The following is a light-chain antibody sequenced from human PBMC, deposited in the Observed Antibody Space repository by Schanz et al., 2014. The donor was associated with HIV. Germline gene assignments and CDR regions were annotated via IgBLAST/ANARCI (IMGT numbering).Light chain of an antibody. J-gene: IGKJ2*01. CDR2: GTS. CDR3: EQYGSSPPNT. Sequence: EIVLTQSPGTLSLFPGERAALSCRASQTITSNFLAWYQQRPGQAPRLVIFGTSNRATGIPDRFSGSDSGTDFTLTISRLEPEDCAVYYCEQYGSSPPNTFGQGTKLEIK. V-gene: IGKV3-20*01. CDR1: QTITSNF.